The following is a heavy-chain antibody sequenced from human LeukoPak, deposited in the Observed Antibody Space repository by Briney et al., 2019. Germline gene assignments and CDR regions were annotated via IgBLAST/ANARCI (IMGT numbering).Heavy chain of an antibody. D-gene: IGHD3-22*01. CDR2: VSGSGGST. Sequence: PGGSLRLSCAASGFTFSSYAMTWVRQAPGKGLQWVSAVSGSGGSTYYADSVKGRFTISRDNSKNTLYLQMNSLRAEDTAVYYCAKANKPYYDSSGYYYDFDYWGQGTLVTVSS. CDR3: AKANKPYYDSSGYYYDFDY. J-gene: IGHJ4*02. V-gene: IGHV3-23*01. CDR1: GFTFSSYA.